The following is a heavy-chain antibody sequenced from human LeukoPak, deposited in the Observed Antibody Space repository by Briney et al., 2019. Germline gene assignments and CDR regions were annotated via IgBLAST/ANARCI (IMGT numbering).Heavy chain of an antibody. CDR2: INPSGGGT. V-gene: IGHV1-46*01. D-gene: IGHD6-19*01. CDR1: GFTFTRYY. J-gene: IGHJ5*02. CDR3: AIGAVAGTLDH. Sequence: ASVKVSCKASGFTFTRYYMHWVRQAPGQGLEWMGIINPSGGGTSYAQKFQGRVTMTRDTSTSTVYMEQSSLTSEDTAVYYCAIGAVAGTLDHWGQGTLVTASS.